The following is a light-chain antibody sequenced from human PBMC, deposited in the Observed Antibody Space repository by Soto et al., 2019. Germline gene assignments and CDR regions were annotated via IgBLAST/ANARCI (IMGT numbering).Light chain of an antibody. V-gene: IGKV1-39*01. CDR2: SAS. Sequence: DIHMTQSPSAQCASLGDTVTITFLASQNIRSHLNWYQQKPGKAPELLIYSASRLQSGVPSRFGGSGSGTDFTLTISDLQPEDFATYYCQQSYTTPPITFGLGTRLEI. CDR3: QQSYTTPPIT. CDR1: QNIRSH. J-gene: IGKJ5*01.